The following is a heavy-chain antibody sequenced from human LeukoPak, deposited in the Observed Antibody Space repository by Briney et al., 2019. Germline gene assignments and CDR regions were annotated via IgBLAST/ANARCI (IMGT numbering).Heavy chain of an antibody. CDR3: AKDRLRLTPRYYYGMDV. CDR1: GFTFSSYW. Sequence: GGSLRLSCAASGFTFSSYWMSWVRQAPGKGLEWVANIKQDGSGKYYVDSVKGRFTISRDNAKNSLYLQMNSLRAEDTAVYYCAKDRLRLTPRYYYGMDVWGQGTTVTVSS. J-gene: IGHJ6*02. V-gene: IGHV3-7*01. D-gene: IGHD3-3*01. CDR2: IKQDGSGK.